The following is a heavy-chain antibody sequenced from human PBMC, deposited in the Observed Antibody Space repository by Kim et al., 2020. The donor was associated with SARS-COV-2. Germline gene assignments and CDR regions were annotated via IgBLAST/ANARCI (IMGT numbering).Heavy chain of an antibody. CDR2: IKQDGSEK. CDR3: ARDCFGVVERFVDY. J-gene: IGHJ4*02. V-gene: IGHV3-7*01. Sequence: GGSLRLSCAASGFTFSSYWMSWVRQAPGKGLEWVANIKQDGSEKYYVDSVKGRFTISRDNAKNSLYLQMNSLRAEDTAVYYCARDCFGVVERFVDYWGQGTLVTVSS. D-gene: IGHD3-3*01. CDR1: GFTFSSYW.